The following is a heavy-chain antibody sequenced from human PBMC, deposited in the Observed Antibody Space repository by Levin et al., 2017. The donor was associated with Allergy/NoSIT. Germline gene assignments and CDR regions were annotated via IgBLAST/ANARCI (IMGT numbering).Heavy chain of an antibody. CDR2: ISSSSSYI. D-gene: IGHD4-17*01. Sequence: PGESLKISCAASGFTFSSYSMNWVRQAPGKGLEWVSSISSSSSYIYYADSVKGRFTISRDNAKNSLYLQMNSLRAEDTAVYYCASDGDYVQMVDYWGQGTLVTVSS. CDR3: ASDGDYVQMVDY. CDR1: GFTFSSYS. V-gene: IGHV3-21*01. J-gene: IGHJ4*02.